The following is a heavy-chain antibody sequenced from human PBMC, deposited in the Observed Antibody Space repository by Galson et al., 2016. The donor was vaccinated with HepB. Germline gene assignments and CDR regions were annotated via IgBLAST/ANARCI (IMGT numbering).Heavy chain of an antibody. D-gene: IGHD1-26*01. V-gene: IGHV4-4*02. CDR2: IHHGGST. CDR1: GDSISIINW. J-gene: IGHJ4*02. CDR3: VSKLVGATRNYFDS. Sequence: ETLSLTCAVSGDSISIINWWTWVRQSPEKGLEWIGEIHHGGSTNYNPSLKSRLTISVDKFKNQFSLNLRSVTAADTAVYYFVSKLVGATRNYFDSWGQGILVTVSS.